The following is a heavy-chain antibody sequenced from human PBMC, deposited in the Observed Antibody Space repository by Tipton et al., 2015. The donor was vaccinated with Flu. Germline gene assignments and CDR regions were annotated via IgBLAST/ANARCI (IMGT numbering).Heavy chain of an antibody. Sequence: TLSLTCTVSGASISSGSYYWSWIRQPAERGLEWVGRIYTSGTTDYNSSLESRVTVSADTSKNQFSLKLTSVTAADTAVYYCAKEGSYNILTNYYNKGVDPWGQGTLVTVSS. CDR1: GASISSGSYY. D-gene: IGHD3-9*01. CDR2: IYTSGTT. J-gene: IGHJ5*02. V-gene: IGHV4-61*02. CDR3: AKEGSYNILTNYYNKGVDP.